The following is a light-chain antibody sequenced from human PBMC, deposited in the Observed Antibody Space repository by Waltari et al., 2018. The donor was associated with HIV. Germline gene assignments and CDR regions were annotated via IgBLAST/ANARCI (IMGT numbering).Light chain of an antibody. CDR1: SSDVGSYNL. CDR3: CSYAGSSTWV. CDR2: EVN. J-gene: IGLJ3*02. Sequence: QSALTQPASVSGSPGQSITIPCPGTSSDVGSYNLVSWYQQLPGKAPKLMIYEVNKRPSGVSNRFSGSKSGNTASLTISGLQAEDEADYYCCSYAGSSTWVFGGGTKLTVL. V-gene: IGLV2-23*02.